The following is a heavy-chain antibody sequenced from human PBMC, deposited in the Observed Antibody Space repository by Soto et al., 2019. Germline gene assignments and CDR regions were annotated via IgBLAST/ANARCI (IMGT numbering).Heavy chain of an antibody. CDR1: GFTFSSYG. D-gene: IGHD6-19*01. Sequence: PGGSLRLSCAASGFTFSSYGMHWVRQAPCKGLEWVAVISYDGSNKYYADSVKGRFTISRDNSKNTLYLQMNSLRAEDTAVYYCAMLGGWSGGSSGMDVWGQGTTVTVSS. CDR2: ISYDGSNK. CDR3: AMLGGWSGGSSGMDV. J-gene: IGHJ6*01. V-gene: IGHV3-30*03.